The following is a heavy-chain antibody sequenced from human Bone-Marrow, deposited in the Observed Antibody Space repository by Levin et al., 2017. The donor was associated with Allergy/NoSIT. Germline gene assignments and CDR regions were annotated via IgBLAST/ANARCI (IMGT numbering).Heavy chain of an antibody. Sequence: PGGSLRLSCAASGFTFSSYWMSWVRQAPGKGLEWVANIKQDGSEKYYVDSVKGRFTISRDNAKNSLYLQMNSLRAEDTAVYYCARLYYDILTGYYYFDYWGQGTLVTVSS. V-gene: IGHV3-7*01. D-gene: IGHD3-9*01. CDR1: GFTFSSYW. J-gene: IGHJ4*02. CDR2: IKQDGSEK. CDR3: ARLYYDILTGYYYFDY.